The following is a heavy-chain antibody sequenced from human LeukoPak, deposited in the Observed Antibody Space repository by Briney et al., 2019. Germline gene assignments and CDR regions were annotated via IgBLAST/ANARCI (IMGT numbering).Heavy chain of an antibody. D-gene: IGHD3-16*02. CDR2: IYPGDSDT. CDR1: GYRFTYYW. Sequence: GESLKISCKASGYRFTYYWIGWVRQMPGKDLEWMGIIYPGDSDTRYSPSFQGQVTISADKSISTAYLQWSSLKASDTAMYYCASRYRGSGPSYYFDYWGQGTLVTVSS. CDR3: ASRYRGSGPSYYFDY. V-gene: IGHV5-51*01. J-gene: IGHJ4*02.